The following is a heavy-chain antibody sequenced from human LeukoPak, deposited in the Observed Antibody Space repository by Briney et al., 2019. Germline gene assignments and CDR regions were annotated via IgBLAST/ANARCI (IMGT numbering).Heavy chain of an antibody. Sequence: SETLSLTCTVSGGSISSSSYYWGWIRQPPGKGLEWIGSVYYSGSTYYNPSLKSRVTISVDTSKNQFSLKLSSVTAADTAVYYCARLSGSYYYFDYWGQGTLVTVSS. CDR2: VYYSGST. D-gene: IGHD1-26*01. CDR1: GGSISSSSYY. J-gene: IGHJ4*02. V-gene: IGHV4-39*01. CDR3: ARLSGSYYYFDY.